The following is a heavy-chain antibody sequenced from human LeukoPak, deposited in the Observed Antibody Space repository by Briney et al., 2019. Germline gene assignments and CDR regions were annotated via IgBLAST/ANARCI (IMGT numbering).Heavy chain of an antibody. CDR1: GGTFSSYA. D-gene: IGHD5-12*01. Sequence: SVKVSCKASGGTFSSYAISWVRQAPGQGLEWMGRIIPIFGTANYAQKFQGRVTITTDESTSTAYMELSSLRSEDTAVYYRARDLAGGYDIDAFDIWGQGTMVTVSS. J-gene: IGHJ3*02. V-gene: IGHV1-69*05. CDR3: ARDLAGGYDIDAFDI. CDR2: IIPIFGTA.